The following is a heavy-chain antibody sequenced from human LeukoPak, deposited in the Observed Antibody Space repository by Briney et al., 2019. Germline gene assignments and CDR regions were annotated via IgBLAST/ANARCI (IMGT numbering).Heavy chain of an antibody. CDR3: AREVAAAGDAFDI. CDR1: GGSISSGSYY. J-gene: IGHJ3*02. CDR2: IYTCGST. V-gene: IGHV4-61*02. Sequence: PSQTLSLTCTVSGGSISSGSYYWSWIRQPAGKGLEWIGRIYTCGSTNYNPSLKSRVTISVDTSKNQFSLKLSSVTAADTAVYYCAREVAAAGDAFDIWGQGTMVTVSS. D-gene: IGHD6-13*01.